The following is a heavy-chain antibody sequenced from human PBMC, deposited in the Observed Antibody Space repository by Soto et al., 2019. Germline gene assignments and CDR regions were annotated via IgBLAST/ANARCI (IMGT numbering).Heavy chain of an antibody. D-gene: IGHD3-3*01. V-gene: IGHV1-69*13. Sequence: SVKVSCKDSGGTFSSYASSWVRQAPGKGLEWMGGIIPIFGTANYAQKFQGRVTITADESTSTAYMELSSLRSEDTAVYYCASPDPDFGVDSYGMDVWGQGTTVTVSS. CDR2: IIPIFGTA. J-gene: IGHJ6*02. CDR3: ASPDPDFGVDSYGMDV. CDR1: GGTFSSYA.